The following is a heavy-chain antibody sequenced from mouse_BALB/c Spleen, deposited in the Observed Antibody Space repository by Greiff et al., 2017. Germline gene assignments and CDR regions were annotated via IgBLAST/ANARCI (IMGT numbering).Heavy chain of an antibody. D-gene: IGHD2-4*01. J-gene: IGHJ3*01. Sequence: EVKLVESGGGLVKPGGSLKLSCAASGFTFSSYAMSWVRQTPEKRLEWVASISSGGSTYYPDSVKGRFTISRDNARNILYLQMSSLRSEDTAMYYCARGPYDYDPFAYWGQGTLVTVSA. CDR2: ISSGGST. V-gene: IGHV5-6-5*01. CDR1: GFTFSSYA. CDR3: ARGPYDYDPFAY.